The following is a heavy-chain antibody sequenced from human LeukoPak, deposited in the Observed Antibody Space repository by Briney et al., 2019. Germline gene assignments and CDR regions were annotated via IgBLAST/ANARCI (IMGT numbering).Heavy chain of an antibody. J-gene: IGHJ6*03. Sequence: SETLSLTCTVSGGSISSYYWSWIRQPPGKGLEWIGYIYYSGSTNYNPSLKSRVTISVDTSKNQFSLKLSSVTAADTAVYYCARGNGVNYYYYYMDVWGKGTTVTVSS. D-gene: IGHD2-8*01. CDR3: ARGNGVNYYYYYMDV. CDR2: IYYSGST. CDR1: GGSISSYY. V-gene: IGHV4-59*12.